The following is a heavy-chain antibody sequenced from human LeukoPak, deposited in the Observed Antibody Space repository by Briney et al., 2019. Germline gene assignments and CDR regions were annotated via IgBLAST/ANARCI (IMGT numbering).Heavy chain of an antibody. J-gene: IGHJ4*02. Sequence: GESLRLSCAASRFAYHTYWMSWVRQAPGKGLEWVASINEGGIEKHYADSVKGRFTVSRDNAKNSLYLQMNNLRAEDTAVYYCARPGTYWNFDYWGQGTLVTVSS. V-gene: IGHV3-7*01. D-gene: IGHD1-1*01. CDR2: INEGGIEK. CDR3: ARPGTYWNFDY. CDR1: RFAYHTYW.